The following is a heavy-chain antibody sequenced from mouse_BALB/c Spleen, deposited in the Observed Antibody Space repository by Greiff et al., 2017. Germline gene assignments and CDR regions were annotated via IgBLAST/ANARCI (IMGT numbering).Heavy chain of an antibody. CDR2: ILPGSGST. V-gene: IGHV1-9*01. CDR1: GYTFSSYW. CDR3: ARGGSMITTRVYYLDY. Sequence: VKLMESGAELMKPGASVKISCKATGYTFSSYWIEWVKQRPGHGLEWIGEILPGSGSTNYNEKFKGKATFTADTSSNTAYMQLSSLTSEDSAVYYCARGGSMITTRVYYLDYWGQGTTLTVSS. D-gene: IGHD2-4*01. J-gene: IGHJ2*01.